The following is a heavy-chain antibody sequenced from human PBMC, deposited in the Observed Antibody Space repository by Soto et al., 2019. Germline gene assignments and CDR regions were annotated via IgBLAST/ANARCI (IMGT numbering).Heavy chain of an antibody. V-gene: IGHV1-2*02. D-gene: IGHD3-3*01. CDR2: INPNSGGT. CDR3: ARSSPYYDFWSGYSPFTFDP. J-gene: IGHJ5*02. Sequence: VASVQVSCKASGYTFTGYYMHWVRQAPGQGLEWMGWINPNSGGTNYAQKFQGRVTMTRDTSISTAYMELSRLRSDDTAVYYCARSSPYYDFWSGYSPFTFDPWGQGTLVTVSS. CDR1: GYTFTGYY.